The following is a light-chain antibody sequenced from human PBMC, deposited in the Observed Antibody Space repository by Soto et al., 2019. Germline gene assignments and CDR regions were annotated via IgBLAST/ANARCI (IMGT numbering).Light chain of an antibody. J-gene: IGLJ3*02. CDR1: SSDVGGYNY. Sequence: QSALTQPASVSGSPGQSITISCTGTSSDVGGYNYVSWYQQHPGKAPKLMIYEVNNRPSGVSNRFSGSKSGNTASRTISGLQAEDEADYYCTSYTSSNTPVFGGGTKVTVL. CDR2: EVN. CDR3: TSYTSSNTPV. V-gene: IGLV2-14*01.